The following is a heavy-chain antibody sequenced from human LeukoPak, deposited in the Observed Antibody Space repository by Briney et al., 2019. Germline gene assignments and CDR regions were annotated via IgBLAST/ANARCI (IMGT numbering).Heavy chain of an antibody. CDR3: ARGGLQYSGYDLARFNWFDP. J-gene: IGHJ5*02. V-gene: IGHV1-46*01. CDR1: GYTFTSYY. D-gene: IGHD5-12*01. Sequence: ASVKVSCKASGYTFTSYYMHWVRQGPGQGLEWMGIINPSGGSTSYAQKFQGRVTMTRDMSTSTVYMELSSLRSEDTAVYYCARGGLQYSGYDLARFNWFDPWGQGTLVTVSS. CDR2: INPSGGST.